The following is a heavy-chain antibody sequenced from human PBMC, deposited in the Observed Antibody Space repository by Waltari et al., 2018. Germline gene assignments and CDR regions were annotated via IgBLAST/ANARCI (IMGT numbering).Heavy chain of an antibody. CDR3: VRDFGDHRTDY. J-gene: IGHJ4*02. D-gene: IGHD4-17*01. V-gene: IGHV4-39*02. CDR1: GGSISSSGYY. CDR2: IDYSGNT. Sequence: QLQLQESGPGLVKSSETLSLTCTVSGGSISSSGYYWGWICQPPGKGLGWIETIDYSGNTYYIPSLKSGVTISVDTSKRQFSLKLNSVTAADTAVYYCVRDFGDHRTDYWGQGTLVTVSS.